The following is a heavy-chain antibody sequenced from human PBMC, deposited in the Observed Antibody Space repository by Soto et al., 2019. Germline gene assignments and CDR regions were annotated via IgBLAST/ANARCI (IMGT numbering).Heavy chain of an antibody. Sequence: GGSLRISCAASGFTFSSYAMGWVRQGPGEGLEWVAVVSIGGSTHYADSVRGRFTISRDNSKNTLSLQMNSLTAEDTAVYFCAKRRGAGGHFDYWGQGALVTVSS. CDR3: AKRRGAGGHFDY. V-gene: IGHV3-23*01. D-gene: IGHD2-15*01. CDR2: VSIGGST. CDR1: GFTFSSYA. J-gene: IGHJ4*02.